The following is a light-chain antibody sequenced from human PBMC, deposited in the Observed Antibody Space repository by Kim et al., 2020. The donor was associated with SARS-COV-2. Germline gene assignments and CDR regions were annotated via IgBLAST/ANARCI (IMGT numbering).Light chain of an antibody. CDR1: ALPKQY. CDR2: KDS. J-gene: IGLJ2*01. CDR3: QSADSSDVV. V-gene: IGLV3-25*03. Sequence: SYELTQPPSVSVSPGQTARITCSGDALPKQYAYWYQQKPGQAPVLVIYKDSERPSGIPERFPGSSSGTTVTLTISGVQAADEADYYCQSADSSDVVFGGGTQLTVL.